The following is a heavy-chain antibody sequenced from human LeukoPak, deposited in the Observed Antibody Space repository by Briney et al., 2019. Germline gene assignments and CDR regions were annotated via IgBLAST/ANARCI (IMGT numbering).Heavy chain of an antibody. Sequence: GESLKISCKGSGYSFTSYWIGWVRQMPGKGLEWMGIIYPGDSDTRYSPSFQGQVTISADKSISTAYLQWSNLKASDTAMYYCARQGLDYGGNPGWFDPWGQGTLVTVSS. CDR2: IYPGDSDT. CDR1: GYSFTSYW. V-gene: IGHV5-51*01. CDR3: ARQGLDYGGNPGWFDP. D-gene: IGHD4-23*01. J-gene: IGHJ5*02.